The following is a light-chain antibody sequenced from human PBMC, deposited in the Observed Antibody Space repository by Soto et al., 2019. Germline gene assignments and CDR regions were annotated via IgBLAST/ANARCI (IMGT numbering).Light chain of an antibody. V-gene: IGKV1-5*01. CDR1: QSITGW. J-gene: IGKJ1*01. CDR3: HQYNFYPWT. CDR2: DAS. Sequence: DIQMTQSPSTLSASLGDRVTITCRASQSITGWLAWYQQKPGKAPKLLIYDASTLESGVPSRFSASGSGTEFTLTISSLQPDDFANDFCHQYNFYPWTFGQGTRVQIK.